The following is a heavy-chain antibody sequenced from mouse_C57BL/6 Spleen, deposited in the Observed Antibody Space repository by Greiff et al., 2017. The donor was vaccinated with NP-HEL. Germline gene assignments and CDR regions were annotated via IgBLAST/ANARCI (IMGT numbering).Heavy chain of an antibody. V-gene: IGHV5-17*01. J-gene: IGHJ4*01. CDR2: ISSGSSTI. Sequence: EVQRVESGGGLVKPGGSLKLSCAASGFTFSDYGMHWVRQAPEKGLEWVAYISSGSSTIYYADTVKGRFTISRDNDKNTLFLQMTSLRSEDTAMYYCARDYYGSSSYAMDYWGQGTSVTVSS. CDR3: ARDYYGSSSYAMDY. D-gene: IGHD1-1*01. CDR1: GFTFSDYG.